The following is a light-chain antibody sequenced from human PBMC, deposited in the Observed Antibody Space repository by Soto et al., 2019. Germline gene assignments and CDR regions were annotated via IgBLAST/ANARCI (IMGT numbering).Light chain of an antibody. CDR3: QQYGSSPRT. J-gene: IGKJ1*01. V-gene: IGKV3-20*01. CDR1: QSVSSSY. Sequence: PCPRPLSLSPGERATLSCRASQSVSSSYLAWYQQKPGQAPRLLIYGASSRATGIPDRFSGSGSGTDFTLTISRLEPEDFAVYYCQQYGSSPRTFGQGTKVDIK. CDR2: GAS.